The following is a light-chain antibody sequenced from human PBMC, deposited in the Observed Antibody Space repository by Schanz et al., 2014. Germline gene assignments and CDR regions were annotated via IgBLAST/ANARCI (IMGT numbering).Light chain of an antibody. CDR1: SSDVGAYNH. CDR3: SSHTTDTTWL. V-gene: IGLV2-14*03. CDR2: DVY. Sequence: QSALTQPASVSGSPGQSITISCTGTSSDVGAYNHVSWYQQHPGKAPKLIIYDVYNRPSGVSNRFSASKSGNTASLTISGXQAEDEADYYCSSHTTDTTWLFGGGTKLTVL. J-gene: IGLJ3*02.